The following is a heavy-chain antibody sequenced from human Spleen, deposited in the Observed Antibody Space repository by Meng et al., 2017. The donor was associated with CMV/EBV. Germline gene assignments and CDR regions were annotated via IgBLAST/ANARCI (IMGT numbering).Heavy chain of an antibody. J-gene: IGHJ6*02. D-gene: IGHD1/OR15-1a*01. V-gene: IGHV1-2*02. CDR2: SNPKTAAT. CDR3: AKDQQRSAAGVDV. Sequence: ASVKVSCKASGYTFAGYQVHWVRQAPGQGLEWMGWSNPKTAATHYAQKFQGRVTMTTDTSISTAYMDLSRLRSDDTAVYFCAKDQQRSAAGVDVWGQGTTVTVSS. CDR1: GYTFAGYQ.